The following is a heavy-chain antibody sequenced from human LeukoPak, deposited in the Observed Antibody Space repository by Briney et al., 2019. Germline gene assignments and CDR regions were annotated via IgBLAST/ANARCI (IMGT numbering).Heavy chain of an antibody. CDR3: ARGDIASYYYPLEV. D-gene: IGHD5-12*01. CDR2: ISSTGATI. V-gene: IGHV3-11*01. CDR1: GFTFSDYY. Sequence: PGGSLRLSCVASGFTFSDYYMTWIRQSPGKGLEWVSYISSTGATIYYADSVKGRFTISRDNAKNSLFLQMSSLRAEDTAVYYCARGDIASYYYPLEVWGTGTTVIISS. J-gene: IGHJ6*03.